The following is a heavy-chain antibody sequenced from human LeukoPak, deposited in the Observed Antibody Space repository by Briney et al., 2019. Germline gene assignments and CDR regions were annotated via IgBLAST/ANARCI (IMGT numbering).Heavy chain of an antibody. CDR3: ANLHRDSDGYYYVDN. V-gene: IGHV4-4*07. CDR2: IYTSGST. Sequence: PSETLSLTCSVSGGSISNYYWSWIRQPAGKGLEWIGRIYTSGSTKYNPSLKSRVTMSLDKSKNQFSLKLSSVIAAETAVYYCANLHRDSDGYYYVDNWGQGTLVTVSS. J-gene: IGHJ4*02. CDR1: GGSISNYY. D-gene: IGHD3-22*01.